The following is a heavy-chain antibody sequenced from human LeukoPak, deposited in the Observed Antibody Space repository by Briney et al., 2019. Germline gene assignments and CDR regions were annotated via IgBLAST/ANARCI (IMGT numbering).Heavy chain of an antibody. CDR1: GFTFSSYA. V-gene: IGHV3-23*01. Sequence: GGSRRLSCPASGFTFSSYAMSWVRQAPGKGLEWVSTISGSGGSTYYADSVKGRFTISRDNSKNTLYLKMNSLRAEDTAVYYCAKGGIGELFDYWGQGTLVTVSS. D-gene: IGHD3-10*01. J-gene: IGHJ4*02. CDR3: AKGGIGELFDY. CDR2: ISGSGGST.